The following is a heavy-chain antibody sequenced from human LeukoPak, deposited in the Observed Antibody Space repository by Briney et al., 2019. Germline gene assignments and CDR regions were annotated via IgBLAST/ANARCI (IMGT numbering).Heavy chain of an antibody. J-gene: IGHJ4*02. CDR1: GFTFSSY. D-gene: IGHD4-23*01. CDR2: ISTRDNTI. CDR3: ARGARWAYYFDY. V-gene: IGHV3-48*03. Sequence: GGSLRLSCAASGFTFSSYMNWVRQTPGKGLEWLSYISTRDNTIQYADSVKGRFTISRDNANNSVFLQMNNLRAEDSAIYYCARGARWAYYFDYWGQGSLVTVSS.